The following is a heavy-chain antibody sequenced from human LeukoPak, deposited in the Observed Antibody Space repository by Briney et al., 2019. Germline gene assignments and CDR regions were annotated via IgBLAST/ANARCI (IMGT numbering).Heavy chain of an antibody. V-gene: IGHV4-61*02. J-gene: IGHJ4*02. D-gene: IGHD1-1*01. CDR3: ARDLRWRIDY. Sequence: SQTLSLTCTVSGGSISSGSYYWSWIRQPAGKGLEWIGRIYTSGSTNYNPSLKSRVTISVDTSKNQFSLKLSSVTAADTAVYYCARDLRWRIDYWARKPWSPSPQ. CDR2: IYTSGST. CDR1: GGSISSGSYY.